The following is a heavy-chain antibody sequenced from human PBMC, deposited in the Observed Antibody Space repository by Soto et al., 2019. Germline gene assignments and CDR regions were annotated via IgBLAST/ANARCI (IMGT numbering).Heavy chain of an antibody. CDR2: ISAYNGNT. V-gene: IGHV1-18*01. CDR3: ARVRIGFGELDGWFDP. Sequence: QVQLVQSGAEVKKPGASVKVSCKASGYTFTSYGISWVRQAPGQGLEWMGWISAYNGNTNYAQKLQGRVTMTTDTSTSTAYMELRGLRSDDTAGYYCARVRIGFGELDGWFDPWGQGTLVTVSS. CDR1: GYTFTSYG. J-gene: IGHJ5*02. D-gene: IGHD3-10*01.